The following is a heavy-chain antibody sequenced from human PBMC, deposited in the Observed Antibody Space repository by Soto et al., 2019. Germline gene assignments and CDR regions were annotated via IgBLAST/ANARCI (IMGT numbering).Heavy chain of an antibody. CDR3: ARGQGDLGYGYGYIFAY. CDR1: GGSFSGYY. Sequence: QVQLQQWGAGLLKPSETLSLTCAVYGGSFSGYYWSWIRQPPGKGLEWIGEINHSGSTNYNPSLKSRVTISVDTSKHQFSLKLCSVTAADTAVYYCARGQGDLGYGYGYIFAYWGQGTLVTVSS. CDR2: INHSGST. J-gene: IGHJ4*02. V-gene: IGHV4-34*01. D-gene: IGHD5-18*01.